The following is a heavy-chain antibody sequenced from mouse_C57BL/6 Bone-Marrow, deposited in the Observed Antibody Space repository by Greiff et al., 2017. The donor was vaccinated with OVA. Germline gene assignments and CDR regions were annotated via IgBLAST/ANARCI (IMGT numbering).Heavy chain of an antibody. CDR1: GYTFTSYW. Sequence: QVQLQQPGAELVRPGTSVKLSCKASGYTFTSYWMHWVKQRPGQGLEWIGVIDPSDSYTNYNQKFKGKATLTVDTSSSTAYMQLSSLTSEDSAVYYCAREGYYYSSSYGRFDYWGQGTTLTGSS. V-gene: IGHV1-59*01. CDR2: IDPSDSYT. D-gene: IGHD1-1*01. J-gene: IGHJ2*01. CDR3: AREGYYYSSSYGRFDY.